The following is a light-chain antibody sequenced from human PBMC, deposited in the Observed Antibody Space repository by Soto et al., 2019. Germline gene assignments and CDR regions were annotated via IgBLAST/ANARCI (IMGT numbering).Light chain of an antibody. CDR3: TSYTTSNTLV. J-gene: IGLJ2*01. V-gene: IGLV2-14*01. Sequence: QSALTQPASVSGSPGQSITISCTGTSSDVGAYNFVSWYQQHPGKAPKLMIYDVSNRHSGVSNRFSGSKSGKTASLTISGLQAEDESDYYCTSYTTSNTLVFGGGTQLTVL. CDR1: SSDVGAYNF. CDR2: DVS.